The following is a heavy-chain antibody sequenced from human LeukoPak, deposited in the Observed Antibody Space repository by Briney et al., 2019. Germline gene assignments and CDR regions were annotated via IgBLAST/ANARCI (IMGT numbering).Heavy chain of an antibody. V-gene: IGHV1-69*13. CDR1: GGTFSSYA. J-gene: IGHJ4*02. CDR3: AARPGCSSTSCYVVY. Sequence: SVKVSCKASGGTFSSYAICWVRQAPGQGLEWMGGIIPIFGTANYAQKFQGRVTITADESTSTAYMELSSLRSEDTAVYYCAARPGCSSTSCYVVYWGQGTLVTVSS. CDR2: IIPIFGTA. D-gene: IGHD2-2*01.